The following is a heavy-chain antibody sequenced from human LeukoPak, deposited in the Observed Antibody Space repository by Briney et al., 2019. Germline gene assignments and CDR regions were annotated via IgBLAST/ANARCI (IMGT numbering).Heavy chain of an antibody. CDR1: GGTFSSYA. CDR2: IIPIFGTA. D-gene: IGHD6-13*01. Sequence: ASVKVSCKASGGTFSSYAISWVRQAPGQGLEWMGGIIPIFGTANYAQKFQGRVTITADKSTSTAYMELSSLRSEDTAVYYCARDSSSWYSGPRSNWFDPWGQGTLVTVSS. V-gene: IGHV1-69*06. CDR3: ARDSSSWYSGPRSNWFDP. J-gene: IGHJ5*02.